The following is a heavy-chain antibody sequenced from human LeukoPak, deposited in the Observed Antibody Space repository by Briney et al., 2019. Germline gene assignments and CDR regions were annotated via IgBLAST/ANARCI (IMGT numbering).Heavy chain of an antibody. CDR2: IYYSGST. J-gene: IGHJ6*02. V-gene: IGHV4-59*01. CDR1: GGSFSGYY. CDR3: ARDSEEYSSGPVYYYYGMDV. D-gene: IGHD6-19*01. Sequence: SETLSLTCAVYGGSFSGYYWSWIRQPPGKGLEWIGYIYYSGSTNYNPSLKSRVTISVDTSKNQFSLKLSSVTAADTAVYYCARDSEEYSSGPVYYYYGMDVWGQGTTVTVSS.